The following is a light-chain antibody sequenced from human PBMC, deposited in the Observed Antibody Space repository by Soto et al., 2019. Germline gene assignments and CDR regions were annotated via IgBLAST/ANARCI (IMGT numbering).Light chain of an antibody. CDR2: GAS. CDR1: QSISSTY. Sequence: EIVMSQSPATLSVSPVEGATRSCRACQSISSTYLAWYQQKPGQAPRLLIYGASTRATGIPARFSGSGSGTEFTLTISSLQSEDFAVYYCQQYNNWPRTFGQGTKVDIK. V-gene: IGKV3-15*01. CDR3: QQYNNWPRT. J-gene: IGKJ1*01.